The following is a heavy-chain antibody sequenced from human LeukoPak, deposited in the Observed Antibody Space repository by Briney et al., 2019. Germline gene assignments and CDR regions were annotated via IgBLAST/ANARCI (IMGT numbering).Heavy chain of an antibody. CDR3: ARDGDYDFWSGYRTREYYYYYYGMDV. CDR2: ISSSSSTI. V-gene: IGHV3-48*02. D-gene: IGHD3-3*01. Sequence: GGSLRVSCAASGFTFSSYSMNWVRQAPGKGLEWVSYISSSSSTICYADSVKGRFTISRDNAKNSLYLQMNSLRDEDTAVYYCARDGDYDFWSGYRTREYYYYYYGMDVWGQGTTVTVSS. CDR1: GFTFSSYS. J-gene: IGHJ6*02.